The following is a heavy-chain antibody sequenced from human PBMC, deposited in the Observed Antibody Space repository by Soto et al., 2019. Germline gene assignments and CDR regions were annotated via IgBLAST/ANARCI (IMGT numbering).Heavy chain of an antibody. J-gene: IGHJ6*02. CDR2: ISFDGTNK. V-gene: IGHV3-30*04. CDR3: AREMIPMIMGGMSAMDV. CDR1: KFTFASYV. D-gene: IGHD3-22*01. Sequence: QVQLVESGGGVVQPERSQRLSCTASKFTFASYVMHWVRQAPGEGLEWVALISFDGTNKYYADSVKGRFTISRDNSKNTMYQQMNSLRPEDTAVYYCAREMIPMIMGGMSAMDVWGQGTTVTFS.